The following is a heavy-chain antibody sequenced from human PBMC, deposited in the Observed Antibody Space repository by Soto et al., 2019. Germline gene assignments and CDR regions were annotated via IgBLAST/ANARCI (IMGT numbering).Heavy chain of an antibody. J-gene: IGHJ4*02. CDR2: IRSSSSTI. CDR1: GFTFSSYS. D-gene: IGHD6-19*01. CDR3: ARPLVAGETVFDY. Sequence: EVQLVESGGGLVQPGGSLRLSCAASGFTFSSYSMNWVRQAPGKGLEWISYIRSSSSTIYYADSVRGRFTISRDNAKNSLYLQMNSLRAGDTAVYYCARPLVAGETVFDYWGQGTLVTVSS. V-gene: IGHV3-48*01.